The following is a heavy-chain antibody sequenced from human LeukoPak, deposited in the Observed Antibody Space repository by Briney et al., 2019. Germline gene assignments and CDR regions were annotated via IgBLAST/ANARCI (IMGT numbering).Heavy chain of an antibody. CDR1: GFTFSSYG. D-gene: IGHD2-21*02. CDR3: ARGAGLRLRYFDY. J-gene: IGHJ4*02. V-gene: IGHV3-30*02. Sequence: GGSLRLSCAASGFTFSSYGMHWVRQAPGKGLEWVAFIRYDGSNKYYADSVKGRFTISRDNSKNTLYLQMNSLRAEDTAVYYCARGAGLRLRYFDYWGQGTLVTVSS. CDR2: IRYDGSNK.